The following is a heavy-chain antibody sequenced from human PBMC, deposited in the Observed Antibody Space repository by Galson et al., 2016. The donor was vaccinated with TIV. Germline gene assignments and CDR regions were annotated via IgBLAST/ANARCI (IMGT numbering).Heavy chain of an antibody. CDR3: ARSNSYNFYYMAV. J-gene: IGHJ6*03. V-gene: IGHV1-69*01. D-gene: IGHD2/OR15-2a*01. Sequence: RFQGRVTITADGSTSTAYMELSSLRSEDTAVYYCARSNSYNFYYMAVWGQGTTVTVSS.